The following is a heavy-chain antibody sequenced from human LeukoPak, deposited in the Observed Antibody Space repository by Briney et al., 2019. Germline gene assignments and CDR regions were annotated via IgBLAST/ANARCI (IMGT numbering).Heavy chain of an antibody. CDR3: ARSGRPYDFWSGYTGYDWFDP. Sequence: ASVKVSCKASGYTFTGYYMHWVRQAPGQGLEWMGWINPNSGGTNYAQKFQGRVTMTRDTSISTAYMELSRLRSDDTAVYYCARSGRPYDFWSGYTGYDWFDPWGQGTLVTVSS. CDR1: GYTFTGYY. CDR2: INPNSGGT. D-gene: IGHD3-3*01. J-gene: IGHJ5*02. V-gene: IGHV1-2*02.